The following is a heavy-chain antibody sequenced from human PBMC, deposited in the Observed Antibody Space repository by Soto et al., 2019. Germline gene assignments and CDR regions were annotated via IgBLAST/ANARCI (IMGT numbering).Heavy chain of an antibody. Sequence: SETLSLTCTVSGGSIRNGDYYWGWVRQPPGKGLEWIGYVYYSGTTYSHPSLNSRVSISVDTSENQFSLRLTSVTAADTAVYYCARSPGYFTISSLDPWGQGTLLTVSS. CDR2: VYYSGTT. J-gene: IGHJ5*02. CDR3: ARSPGYFTISSLDP. CDR1: GGSIRNGDYY. V-gene: IGHV4-30-4*01. D-gene: IGHD2-8*01.